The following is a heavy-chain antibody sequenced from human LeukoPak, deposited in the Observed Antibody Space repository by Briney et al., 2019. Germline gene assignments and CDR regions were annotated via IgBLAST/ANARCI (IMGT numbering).Heavy chain of an antibody. J-gene: IGHJ4*02. D-gene: IGHD3-22*01. V-gene: IGHV1-58*02. CDR2: IVVGSGNT. CDR1: GFTFTSSA. CDR3: ARGFRAYYYDSSGYRFDY. Sequence: GTSVKVSCKASGFTFTSSAMQWVRQARGQRLEWIGWIVVGSGNTNYAQKFQERVTITRDMSTSTAYMELSSLRSEDTAVYYCARGFRAYYYDSSGYRFDYWGQGTLVTVSS.